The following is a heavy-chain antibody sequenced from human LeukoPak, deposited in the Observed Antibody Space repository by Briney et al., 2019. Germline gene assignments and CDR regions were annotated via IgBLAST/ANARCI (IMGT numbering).Heavy chain of an antibody. D-gene: IGHD6-13*01. CDR2: ISSSSTI. CDR1: GFTFSSYS. Sequence: TGGSLRLSCAASGFTFSSYSMNWVRQAPGKGLEWVSYISSSSTIYYADSVKGRFTISRDNSKNTLYLQMNSLRAEDTAVYYCAREGIAAAGTGFDYWGQGTLVTVSS. CDR3: AREGIAAAGTGFDY. V-gene: IGHV3-48*01. J-gene: IGHJ4*02.